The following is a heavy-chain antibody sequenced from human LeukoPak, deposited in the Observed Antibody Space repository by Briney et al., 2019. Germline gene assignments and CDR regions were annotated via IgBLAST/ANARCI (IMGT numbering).Heavy chain of an antibody. J-gene: IGHJ3*02. CDR3: ARQSPLVRAFDI. D-gene: IGHD3-10*01. CDR2: IYYSGST. V-gene: IGHV4-59*08. Sequence: SETLSLTCTVSDGSISSYYWSWIRQPPGKGLEWIGYIYYSGSTNYNPSLKSRVTISVDTSKSQFSLKLSSVTAADTAVYYSARQSPLVRAFDIWGQGTMVTVSS. CDR1: DGSISSYY.